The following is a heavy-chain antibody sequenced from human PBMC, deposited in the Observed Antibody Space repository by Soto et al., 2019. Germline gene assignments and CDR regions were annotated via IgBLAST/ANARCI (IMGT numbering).Heavy chain of an antibody. D-gene: IGHD6-6*01. CDR2: IIPIFGTA. CDR1: GGTFSSYA. CDR3: ARDSGQLVLYYYYGMDV. J-gene: IGHJ6*02. V-gene: IGHV1-69*06. Sequence: SVKVSCKASGGTFSSYAISWVRQAPGQGLEWMGGIIPIFGTANYAQKFQGRVTITADKSTSTAYMELSSLRSEDTAVYYCARDSGQLVLYYYYGMDVWGQGTTVTVSS.